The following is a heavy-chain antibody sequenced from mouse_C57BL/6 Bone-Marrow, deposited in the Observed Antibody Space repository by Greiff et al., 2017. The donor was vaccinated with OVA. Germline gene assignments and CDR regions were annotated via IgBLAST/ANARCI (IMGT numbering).Heavy chain of an antibody. V-gene: IGHV1-4*01. Sequence: QVQLKESGAELARPGASVKMSCKASGYTFTSYTMHWVKQRPGQGLEWIGYINPSSGYTKYNQKFKDKATLTADKSSSTAYMQLSSLTSEDSAVYYCARSPLYYDPLFDYWGQGTTLTVSS. CDR3: ARSPLYYDPLFDY. CDR1: GYTFTSYT. CDR2: INPSSGYT. D-gene: IGHD2-4*01. J-gene: IGHJ2*01.